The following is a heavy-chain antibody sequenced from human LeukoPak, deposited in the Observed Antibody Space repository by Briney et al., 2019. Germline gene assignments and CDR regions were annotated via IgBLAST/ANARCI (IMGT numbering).Heavy chain of an antibody. CDR3: ARASPSVVVPAATDY. D-gene: IGHD2-2*01. J-gene: IGHJ4*02. CDR2: INHSGST. V-gene: IGHV4-34*01. CDR1: GGSISPYY. Sequence: PSETLSLTCTVSGGSISPYYWSWIRQPPGKGLEWIGEINHSGSTNYNPSLKSRVTISVDTSKNQFSLKLSSVTAADTAVYYCARASPSVVVPAATDYWGQGTLVTVSS.